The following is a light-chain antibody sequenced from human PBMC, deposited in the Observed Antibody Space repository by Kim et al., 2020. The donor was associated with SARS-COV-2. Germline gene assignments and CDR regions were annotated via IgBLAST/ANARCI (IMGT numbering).Light chain of an antibody. Sequence: SVGDRGTITCRASQVISTYLNWYQQKPGQAPKLLIYTASSLEGGVPSRFSGSGSGTDFTLTISSLQPEDFATYYCQQSYNNPLTFGGGTKLEI. V-gene: IGKV1-39*01. CDR3: QQSYNNPLT. CDR2: TAS. CDR1: QVISTY. J-gene: IGKJ4*01.